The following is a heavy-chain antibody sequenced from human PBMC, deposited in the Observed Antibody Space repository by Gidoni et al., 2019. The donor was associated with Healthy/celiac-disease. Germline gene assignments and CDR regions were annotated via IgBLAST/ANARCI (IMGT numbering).Heavy chain of an antibody. V-gene: IGHV1-2*02. CDR1: GYTFTGYY. CDR3: ARSEHPFWSGYYTGIAGYYYYGMDV. J-gene: IGHJ6*02. D-gene: IGHD3-3*01. Sequence: QVQLVQSGAEVKKPGASVKVSCKASGYTFTGYYLHWVRQAPGKGLEWMGWINPNSGGTNYAQKFQGRVTMTRDTSISTAYMELSRLRSDDTAVYYCARSEHPFWSGYYTGIAGYYYYGMDVWGQGTTVTVSS. CDR2: INPNSGGT.